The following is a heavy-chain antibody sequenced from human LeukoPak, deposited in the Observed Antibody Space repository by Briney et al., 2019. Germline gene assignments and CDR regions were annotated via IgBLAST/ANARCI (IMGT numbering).Heavy chain of an antibody. CDR3: ARMSGSYCTY. V-gene: IGHV3-30*02. CDR1: GFTFSSYG. Sequence: QPGGSLRLSCAASGFTFSSYGMHWVRQAPGKGLEWVAFIRYDGSNKYYADSVKGRFTISRDNAKNSLCLQMNSLRAEDTAVYCCARMSGSYCTYWGQGTLVTVSS. CDR2: IRYDGSNK. J-gene: IGHJ4*02. D-gene: IGHD1-26*01.